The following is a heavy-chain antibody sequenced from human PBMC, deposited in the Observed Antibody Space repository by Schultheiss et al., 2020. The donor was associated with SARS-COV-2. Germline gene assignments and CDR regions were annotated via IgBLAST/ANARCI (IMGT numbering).Heavy chain of an antibody. D-gene: IGHD6-19*01. CDR1: GFTFSSYA. CDR2: ISGSGGST. Sequence: GGSLRLSCAASGFTFSSYAMSWVRQAPGKGLEWVSAISGSGGSTYYADSVKGRFTISRDNSKNTLYLQMNSLRAEDTAVYYCARDSTLVGSGWGYYYYYGMDVWGQGTTVTVSS. J-gene: IGHJ6*02. V-gene: IGHV3-23*01. CDR3: ARDSTLVGSGWGYYYYYGMDV.